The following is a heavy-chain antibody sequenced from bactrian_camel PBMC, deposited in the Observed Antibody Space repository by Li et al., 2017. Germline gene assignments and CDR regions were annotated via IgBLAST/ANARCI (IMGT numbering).Heavy chain of an antibody. Sequence: HVQLVESGGGSVQAGGSLRLSCAASQYTNCMAWFRQTPGKERERVATIDSIVRTSYADSVKGRFTISRDSAKNTLYLQMNSLKPEDTAMYYCAASRGWSNGVDCDHGVLTGLSYRGQGTQVTVS. CDR1: QYTNC. D-gene: IGHD1*01. J-gene: IGHJ4*01. V-gene: IGHV3S53*01. CDR2: IDSIVRT. CDR3: AASRGWSNGVDCDHGVLTGLSY.